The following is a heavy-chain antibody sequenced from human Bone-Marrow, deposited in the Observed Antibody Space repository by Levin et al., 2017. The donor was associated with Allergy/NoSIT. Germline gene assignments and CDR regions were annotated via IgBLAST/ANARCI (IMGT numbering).Heavy chain of an antibody. CDR3: VTFRNSNNDGFDT. D-gene: IGHD1/OR15-1a*01. CDR1: GGSISSVSYY. CDR2: IYHSEST. J-gene: IGHJ3*02. Sequence: SETLSLICTVSGGSISSVSYYWGWIRQPPGKGLEWIGSIYHSESTYYSPSLKSRVTISEDTSKNQFSLKLRSVTAADTAVYYCVTFRNSNNDGFDTWGQGTMVTVSS. V-gene: IGHV4-39*01.